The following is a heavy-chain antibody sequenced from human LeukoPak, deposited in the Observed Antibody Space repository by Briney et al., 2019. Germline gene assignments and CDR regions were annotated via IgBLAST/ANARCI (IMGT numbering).Heavy chain of an antibody. CDR2: IHYSGST. J-gene: IGHJ4*02. CDR3: ARLRTVTTLRGGFDY. V-gene: IGHV4-39*07. CDR1: GDSISSSSYY. Sequence: SETLSLTCTVSGDSISSSSYYWGWIRQPPGKGLEWIGSIHYSGSTYYNPSLKSRVTISVDTSKNQFSLKLSSVTAADTAVYYCARLRTVTTLRGGFDYWGQGTLVTVSS. D-gene: IGHD4-17*01.